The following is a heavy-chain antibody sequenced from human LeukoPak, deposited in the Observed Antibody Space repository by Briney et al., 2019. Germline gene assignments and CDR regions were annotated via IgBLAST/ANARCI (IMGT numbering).Heavy chain of an antibody. CDR2: IYYSGST. D-gene: IGHD5-18*01. CDR3: AISRYSYCSYYYYMDV. J-gene: IGHJ6*03. Sequence: SETLSLTCTVSGGSISSHYWSWIRQPPGKGLEWIAYIYYSGSTKYNPSLKSRVNISVDTSKNQFSLKLSSVTAADTAVYYCAISRYSYCSYYYYMDVWRKGTTVTVSS. CDR1: GGSISSHY. V-gene: IGHV4-59*11.